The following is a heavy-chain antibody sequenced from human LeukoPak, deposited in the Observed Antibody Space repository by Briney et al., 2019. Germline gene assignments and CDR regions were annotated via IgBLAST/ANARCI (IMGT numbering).Heavy chain of an antibody. D-gene: IGHD5-18*01. V-gene: IGHV1-8*03. CDR3: ARDRQLCTFDY. J-gene: IGHJ4*02. CDR1: GYTFTSYD. Sequence: GSVKVSCKASGYTFTSYDINWVRQAPGQGLEWMGWMNPNSGNTGYAQKFQGRVTITRNTSISTAYMELSSLRSEDTAVYYCARDRQLCTFDYWGQGTLVTVSS. CDR2: MNPNSGNT.